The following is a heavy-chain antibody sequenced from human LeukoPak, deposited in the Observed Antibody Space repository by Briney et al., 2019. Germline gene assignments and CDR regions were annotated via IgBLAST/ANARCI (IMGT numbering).Heavy chain of an antibody. J-gene: IGHJ5*02. CDR1: GYTFTGYY. CDR3: AGSVDYGDYRGFWFDP. V-gene: IGHV1-69*13. D-gene: IGHD4-17*01. CDR2: IIPIFGTA. Sequence: SVKVSCKASGYTFTGYYMHWVRQAPGQGLEWMGGIIPIFGTANYAQKFQGRVTITADESTSTAYMELSSLRSEDTAVYYCAGSVDYGDYRGFWFDPWGQGTLVTVSS.